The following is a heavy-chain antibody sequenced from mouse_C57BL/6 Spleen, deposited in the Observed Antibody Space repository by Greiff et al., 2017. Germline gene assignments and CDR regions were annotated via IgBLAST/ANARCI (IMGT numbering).Heavy chain of an antibody. CDR2: ISGGGGNT. J-gene: IGHJ3*01. V-gene: IGHV5-9*01. D-gene: IGHD2-4*01. CDR3: ARLWDYDEGFAY. Sequence: EVKLMESGGGLVKPGGSLKLSCAASGFTFSSYTMSWVRQTPEKRLEWVATISGGGGNTYYPDSVKGRFTISRDNAKNTLYLQMSSLRSEDTALYYCARLWDYDEGFAYWGQGTLVTVSA. CDR1: GFTFSSYT.